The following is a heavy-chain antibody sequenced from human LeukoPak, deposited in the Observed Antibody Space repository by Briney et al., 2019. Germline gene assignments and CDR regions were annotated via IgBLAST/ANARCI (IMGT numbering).Heavy chain of an antibody. V-gene: IGHV3-74*01. J-gene: IGHJ6*02. CDR1: GFALSSYW. CDR3: TRVDYYYNGMDV. CDR2: INNDGGST. Sequence: GGSLRLSCAASGFALSSYWMHWVRHVPEKGLVWVSRINNDGGSTSYADPVKGRFTVSRDNAKNTLFLQMNSLRAEDTGVYYCTRVDYYYNGMDVWGQGTTVTVSS.